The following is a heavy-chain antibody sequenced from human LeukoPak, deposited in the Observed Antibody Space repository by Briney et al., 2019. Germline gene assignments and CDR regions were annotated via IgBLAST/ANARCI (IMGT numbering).Heavy chain of an antibody. CDR1: GGSVSSGSYY. Sequence: SETLSLTCTVSGGSVSSGSYYWSWIRQPPGKGLEWIGYIYYSGSTNYNPSLKSRVTISVDTSKNQFSLKLSSVTAADTAVYYCARDYCGGDCYSPWFDPWGQGTLVTVSS. D-gene: IGHD2-21*02. V-gene: IGHV4-61*01. CDR2: IYYSGST. CDR3: ARDYCGGDCYSPWFDP. J-gene: IGHJ5*02.